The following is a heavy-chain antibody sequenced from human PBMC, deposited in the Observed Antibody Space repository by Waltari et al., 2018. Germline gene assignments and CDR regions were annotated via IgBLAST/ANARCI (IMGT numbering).Heavy chain of an antibody. CDR2: IWFDGSDK. J-gene: IGHJ4*02. CDR3: AKDAFGNTYLDF. CDR1: GFTFRNFG. V-gene: IGHV3-30*02. Sequence: QVNLVESGGGVVQPGGSLRLSCPTSGFTFRNFGMHWVRQAPGKGVEWVALIWFDGSDKFYADSVRGRFTISRDNSARTLYLDMDSLRLDDTAMYYCAKDAFGNTYLDFWGQGTLVTVSS. D-gene: IGHD2-2*02.